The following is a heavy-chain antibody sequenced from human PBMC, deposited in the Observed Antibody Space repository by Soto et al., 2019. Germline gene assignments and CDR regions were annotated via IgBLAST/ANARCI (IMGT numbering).Heavy chain of an antibody. V-gene: IGHV4-31*11. CDR2: ISHRGNT. D-gene: IGHD3-16*02. J-gene: IGHJ4*02. CDR3: ARYRFTATWSKFDS. Sequence: QVQLQQSGPGLVKPSQTLSLTCAVSGVSIGSDAYYWSWIRQHPGKGLEWVDFISHRGNTYYNPSLKSRLTLSVDMSKNQFSLKLTSVTAADTAVYFCARYRFTATWSKFDSWGQGTLVTVSS. CDR1: GVSIGSDAYY.